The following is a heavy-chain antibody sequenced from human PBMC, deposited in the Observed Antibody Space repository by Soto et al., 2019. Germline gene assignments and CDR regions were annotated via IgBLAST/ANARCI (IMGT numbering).Heavy chain of an antibody. J-gene: IGHJ4*02. CDR1: GGSVSSTSYY. V-gene: IGHV4-61*01. CDR3: ASRQWLGYDY. CDR2: IHYSGST. Sequence: PSETLSLTCTVSGGSVSSTSYYWTWIRQPPGKGLEWIGYIHYSGSTNYNPSLQSRVTISVDTSKNQFSLKLSSVTAADTAVYYCASRQWLGYDYWGQGTLVTVSS. D-gene: IGHD6-19*01.